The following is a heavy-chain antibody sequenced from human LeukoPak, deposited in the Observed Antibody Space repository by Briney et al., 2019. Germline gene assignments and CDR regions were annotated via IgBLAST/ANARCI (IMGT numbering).Heavy chain of an antibody. CDR2: ITISSSTI. D-gene: IGHD3-3*01. Sequence: GGSLRLSCAASGFTFSTYSMNWVRQAPGRGLEWVSYITISSSTIYYADSVKGRFTISRDNSKNTLYLQMNSLRADDTAVYYCAKRSGGPSPFDYWGQGALVTVSS. CDR1: GFTFSTYS. J-gene: IGHJ4*02. V-gene: IGHV3-48*01. CDR3: AKRSGGPSPFDY.